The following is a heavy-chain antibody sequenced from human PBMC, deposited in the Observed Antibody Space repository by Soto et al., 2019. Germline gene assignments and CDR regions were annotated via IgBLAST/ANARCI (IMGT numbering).Heavy chain of an antibody. CDR1: GYTFTSYA. V-gene: IGHV1-3*01. CDR2: INAGNGNT. CDR3: ARDSVPAYYYGMDV. J-gene: IGHJ6*02. Sequence: GASVKVSCKASGYTFTSYAMHWVRQAPGQRLEWMGWINAGNGNTKYSQKLQGGVTITRDTSASTAYMELSSLRSEDTAVYYCARDSVPAYYYGMDVWGQGTTVTVSS.